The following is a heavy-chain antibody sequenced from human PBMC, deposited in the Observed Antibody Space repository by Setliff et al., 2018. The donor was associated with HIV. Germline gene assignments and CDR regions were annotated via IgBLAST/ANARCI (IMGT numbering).Heavy chain of an antibody. CDR2: VYYNGRT. CDR3: ARRWGIRGYSS. V-gene: IGHV4-39*01. Sequence: SETLSLTCTVSGGSISTSTFYWGWIRQPPGKGLQWIGNVYYNGRTYYNPSLKSRVTLSVDTSKNQFSLKMTSVTAADTALYYCARRWGIRGYSSWGQGTLVTVSS. CDR1: GGSISTSTFY. J-gene: IGHJ5*02. D-gene: IGHD5-18*01.